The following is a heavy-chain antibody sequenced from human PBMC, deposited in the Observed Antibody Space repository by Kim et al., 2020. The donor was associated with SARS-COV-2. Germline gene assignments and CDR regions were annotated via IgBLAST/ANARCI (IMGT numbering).Heavy chain of an antibody. V-gene: IGHV1-3*01. J-gene: IGHJ6*02. CDR3: ARTPVDTADYYYYGMDV. Sequence: FQGRVTITRDTSASTAYMELSSLRSEDTAVYYCARTPVDTADYYYYGMDVWGQGTTVTVSS. D-gene: IGHD5-18*01.